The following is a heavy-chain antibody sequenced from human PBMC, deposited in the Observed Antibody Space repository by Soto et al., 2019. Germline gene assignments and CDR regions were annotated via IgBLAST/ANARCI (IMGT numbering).Heavy chain of an antibody. J-gene: IGHJ4*02. CDR3: ASYYYDSSGYYLGVDY. V-gene: IGHV4-39*01. Sequence: SETLSLTCTVSGGSISTSNYYWAWVRQAPGKGLEWIGSIYYSGSTYYNPSLKSRVTISVDTSKNQFSLKLSSVTAADTAVYYCASYYYDSSGYYLGVDYWGQGTLVTVSS. CDR2: IYYSGST. CDR1: GGSISTSNYY. D-gene: IGHD3-22*01.